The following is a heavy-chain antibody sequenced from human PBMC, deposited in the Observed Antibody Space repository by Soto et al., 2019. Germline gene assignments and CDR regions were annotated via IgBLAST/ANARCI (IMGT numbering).Heavy chain of an antibody. D-gene: IGHD2-2*01. Sequence: SETLSLTCTVSGGSISSSSYYWGWIRQPPGKGLEWIGSIYYSGSTYYNPSLKSRVTIFVDTSKNQFSLKLSSVTAADTAVYYCAHEVIASKNYYYGMDVWGQGTTVTVYS. CDR3: AHEVIASKNYYYGMDV. J-gene: IGHJ6*02. CDR2: IYYSGST. CDR1: GGSISSSSYY. V-gene: IGHV4-39*01.